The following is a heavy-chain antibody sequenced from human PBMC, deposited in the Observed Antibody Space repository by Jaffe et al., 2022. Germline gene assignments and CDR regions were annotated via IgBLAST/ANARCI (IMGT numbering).Heavy chain of an antibody. D-gene: IGHD6-13*01. V-gene: IGHV3-23*01. J-gene: IGHJ4*02. CDR3: AKSYARTENLAAAGIVDY. CDR1: GFTFSSYA. CDR2: ISGSGGST. Sequence: EVQLLESGGGLVQPGGSLRLSCAASGFTFSSYAMSWVRQAPGKGLEWVSYISGSGGSTNYADSVKGRFTISRDNSKNTLYLQMNSLRVEDTAVYYCAKSYARTENLAAAGIVDYWGQGTLVTLSS.